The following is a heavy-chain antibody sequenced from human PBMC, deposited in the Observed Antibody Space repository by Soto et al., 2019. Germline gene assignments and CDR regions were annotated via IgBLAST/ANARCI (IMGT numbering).Heavy chain of an antibody. J-gene: IGHJ6*02. CDR2: IYYSGST. Sequence: QVQLQESGPGLVKPSQTLSLTCTVSGGSISSGGYYWSWIRQHPGKGLEWIGYIYYSGSTYYNPSLKSRVTISVATAKNQFSLKLSSVTAADTAVYYCARGSYSSSAAGYYYYGMDVWGQGTTVTVSS. D-gene: IGHD6-6*01. V-gene: IGHV4-31*03. CDR3: ARGSYSSSAAGYYYYGMDV. CDR1: GGSISSGGYY.